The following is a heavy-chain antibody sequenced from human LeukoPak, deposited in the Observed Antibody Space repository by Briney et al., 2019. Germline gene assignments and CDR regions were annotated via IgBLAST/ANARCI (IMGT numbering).Heavy chain of an antibody. CDR3: ARGGYYYDSSGYYPEDY. CDR2: ISSSGSTI. Sequence: LSLTCTVSGGSISSYYWSWIRQAPGKGLEWVSYISSSGSTIYYADSVKGRFTISRDNAKNSLYLQMNSLRAEDTAVYYCARGGYYYDSSGYYPEDYWGQGTLVTVSS. D-gene: IGHD3-22*01. V-gene: IGHV3-11*04. CDR1: GGSISSYY. J-gene: IGHJ4*02.